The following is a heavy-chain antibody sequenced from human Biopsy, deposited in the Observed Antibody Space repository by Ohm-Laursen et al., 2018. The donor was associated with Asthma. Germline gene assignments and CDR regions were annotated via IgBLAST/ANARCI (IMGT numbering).Heavy chain of an antibody. J-gene: IGHJ4*02. CDR2: NLFTGSA. CDR1: GGSMSSSSYY. Sequence: TRSLTCTVSGGSMSSSSYYRGWIRQPPGKGLERMGSNLFTGSAYHNPSLKSRVPISVDTSKNPSSLKLSSGPAADTAVYYCARHWDWGSFFDYWGQGTPVTVSS. D-gene: IGHD7-27*01. V-gene: IGHV4-39*01. CDR3: ARHWDWGSFFDY.